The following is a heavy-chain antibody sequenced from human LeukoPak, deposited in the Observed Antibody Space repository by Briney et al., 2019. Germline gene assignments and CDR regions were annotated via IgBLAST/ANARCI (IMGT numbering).Heavy chain of an antibody. V-gene: IGHV3-74*01. CDR1: RFTFSTYW. Sequence: QSGGSLRLSCAASRFTFSTYWMHGVRQAPGKGLVGVSRINSDGSSTDYADSVKGRFTISRDKSKNSLYLQMNSPRAEDTAVYYCARQRRITMIVVDLQAFDIWGQGTMVTVSS. D-gene: IGHD3-22*01. J-gene: IGHJ3*02. CDR2: INSDGSST. CDR3: ARQRRITMIVVDLQAFDI.